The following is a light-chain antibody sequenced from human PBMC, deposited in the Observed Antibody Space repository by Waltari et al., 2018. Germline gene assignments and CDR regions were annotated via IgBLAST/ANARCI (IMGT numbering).Light chain of an antibody. CDR3: YSSDSTGLRV. J-gene: IGLJ1*01. Sequence: SYEFTQTPSVSVSPGQTARITCSGHELPRKYAYWFQQKSGQDPRLVIYEDTKRPSGIPERFSGSSSGTVATLTITGAQVDDEADYYCYSSDSTGLRVFGGGTTVVVL. CDR2: EDT. V-gene: IGLV3-10*01. CDR1: ELPRKY.